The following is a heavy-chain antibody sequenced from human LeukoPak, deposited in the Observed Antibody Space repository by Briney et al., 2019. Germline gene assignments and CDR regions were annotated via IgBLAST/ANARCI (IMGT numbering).Heavy chain of an antibody. D-gene: IGHD2-2*01. Sequence: SETLSLTCTVSGGSIRSSSYYWDWIRQPPGKGLEWIGCIYYSGSTYYNPSLQSRVTLSVDTSKNQFSLMLSSVTAADTAVYYCARRGWGSSSTSYYHGWGQGTLVTVFS. CDR3: ARRGWGSSSTSYYHG. J-gene: IGHJ4*02. CDR2: IYYSGST. V-gene: IGHV4-39*01. CDR1: GGSIRSSSYY.